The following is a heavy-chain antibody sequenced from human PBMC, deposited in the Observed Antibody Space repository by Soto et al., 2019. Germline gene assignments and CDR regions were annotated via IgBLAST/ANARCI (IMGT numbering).Heavy chain of an antibody. V-gene: IGHV3-9*01. D-gene: IGHD3-16*01. CDR3: AISQDRGGRTTFIY. CDR2: INWKSDI. Sequence: GGSLRLSCAVSGFTFDDNAMHWVRQAPEKGLEWVSGINWKSDIGYADSVKGRFTISRDNAENSLYLQMNGLRAEDTALYYCAISQDRGGRTTFIYWGQGTQVTVSS. J-gene: IGHJ4*02. CDR1: GFTFDDNA.